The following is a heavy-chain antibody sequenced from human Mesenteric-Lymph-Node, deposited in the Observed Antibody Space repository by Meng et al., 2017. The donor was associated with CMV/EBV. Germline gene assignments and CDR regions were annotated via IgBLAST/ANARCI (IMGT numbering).Heavy chain of an antibody. D-gene: IGHD3-3*01. Sequence: GESLKISCAASGFTFSNAWMSWVRQAPGKGLEWVGRIKSKTDDGTTDYAAPVKGRFTISRDDSKNTLYLQMNSLKTEDTAVYYCTHSGSYDDYYYYYGLDVWGQGTTVTVSS. CDR3: THSGSYDDYYYYYGLDV. J-gene: IGHJ6*02. CDR1: GFTFSNAW. CDR2: IKSKTDDGTT. V-gene: IGHV3-15*01.